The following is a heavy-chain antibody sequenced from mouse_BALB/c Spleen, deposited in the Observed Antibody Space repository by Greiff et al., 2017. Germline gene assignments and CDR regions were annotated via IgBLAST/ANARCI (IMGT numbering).Heavy chain of an antibody. CDR1: GYSFTGYN. CDR2: IDPYYGGT. CDR3: ARRDRLYAMDY. J-gene: IGHJ4*01. D-gene: IGHD2-14*01. V-gene: IGHV1-39*01. Sequence: VHLHRSEPELEKPGASWRISCKASGYSFTGYNMTWVKQSNGKSLEWIGNIDPYYGGTSYNQKFKGKATLTVDKSSSTAYMQLKSLTSEDSAVYYCARRDRLYAMDYWGQGTSVTVSS.